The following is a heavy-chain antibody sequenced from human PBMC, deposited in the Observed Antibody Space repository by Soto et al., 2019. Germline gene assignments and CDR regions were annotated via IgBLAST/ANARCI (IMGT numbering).Heavy chain of an antibody. Sequence: GGSLRLSCAASGFTFSSYDMSWVRQAPGKGLEWVSAISGSGGSTYYADSVKGRFTISRDNSKNTLYLQMNSLRAEDTAVYYCAKGGPKIVVVITWSDYWGQGTLVTVSS. D-gene: IGHD3-22*01. CDR1: GFTFSSYD. CDR3: AKGGPKIVVVITWSDY. V-gene: IGHV3-23*01. J-gene: IGHJ4*02. CDR2: ISGSGGST.